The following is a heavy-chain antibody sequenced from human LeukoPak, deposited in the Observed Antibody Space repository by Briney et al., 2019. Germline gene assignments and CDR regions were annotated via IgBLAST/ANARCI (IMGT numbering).Heavy chain of an antibody. V-gene: IGHV3-53*04. D-gene: IGHD5-12*01. CDR3: ATGYSGYRRSYYYGMDV. Sequence: GGSLRLSCAASGFTVSSNYMTWVRQAPGKGLKWVSLIYTDGSTYYADSVKGRFTISRHNSKNTLYIQMNSLGADDTAVYYCATGYSGYRRSYYYGMDVWGQGTTVTVSS. CDR2: IYTDGST. J-gene: IGHJ6*02. CDR1: GFTVSSNY.